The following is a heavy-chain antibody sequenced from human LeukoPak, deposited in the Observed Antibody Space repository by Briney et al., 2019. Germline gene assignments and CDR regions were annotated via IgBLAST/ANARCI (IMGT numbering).Heavy chain of an antibody. CDR3: ARLRLYGMDV. J-gene: IGHJ6*02. CDR2: INHSGST. D-gene: IGHD6-25*01. V-gene: IGHV4-34*01. Sequence: PSETLSLTCAVYGGSFSGYYWSWIRQPPGKGLEWIGEINHSGSTNYNPSLKSRVTISVDTSKNQFSLKLSSVTAADTAVYYCARLRLYGMDVWGQGTTVTVSS. CDR1: GGSFSGYY.